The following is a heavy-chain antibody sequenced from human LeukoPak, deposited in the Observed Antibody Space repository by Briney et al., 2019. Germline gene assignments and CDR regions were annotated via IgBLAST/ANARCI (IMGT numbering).Heavy chain of an antibody. CDR1: GYTFTSYA. CDR2: INAGNGNT. Sequence: ASVKVSCKASGYTFTSYAKHWVRQAPGQRLEWMGWINAGNGNTKYSQKFQDRVTITRDTSASIVYMELSSLRSEDTAVYYCARDSHYYESSGYNQGDFDYWGQGTLVTVSS. CDR3: ARDSHYYESSGYNQGDFDY. V-gene: IGHV1-3*01. J-gene: IGHJ4*02. D-gene: IGHD3-22*01.